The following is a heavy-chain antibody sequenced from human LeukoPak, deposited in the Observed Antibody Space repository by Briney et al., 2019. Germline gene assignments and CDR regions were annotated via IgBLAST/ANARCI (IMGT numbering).Heavy chain of an antibody. V-gene: IGHV1-8*01. Sequence: ASVKVSCKASGYTFTTYDISWVRQAPGQGLEWMGWMNPNSGNTDYTQKFQGRVTMTRNTSLSTAYMELSSLRSADTAVYYCARGRGSGHKENWFDPWGEGTLVTVSS. CDR2: MNPNSGNT. CDR1: GYTFTTYD. D-gene: IGHD6-19*01. CDR3: ARGRGSGHKENWFDP. J-gene: IGHJ5*02.